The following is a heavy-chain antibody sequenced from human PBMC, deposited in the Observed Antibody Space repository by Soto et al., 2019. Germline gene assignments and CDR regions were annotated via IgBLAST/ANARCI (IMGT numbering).Heavy chain of an antibody. D-gene: IGHD5-12*01. V-gene: IGHV4-59*01. CDR2: IYYSGST. Sequence: SETLSLTCTVSGASISSYYWSWIRQPPGKGLEWIGYIYYSGSTNYNPSLKSRVTISVDTSKNQFSLKLSSVTAADTAVYYCAEGDGYNFAYWGQGTLVTVSS. J-gene: IGHJ4*02. CDR1: GASISSYY. CDR3: AEGDGYNFAY.